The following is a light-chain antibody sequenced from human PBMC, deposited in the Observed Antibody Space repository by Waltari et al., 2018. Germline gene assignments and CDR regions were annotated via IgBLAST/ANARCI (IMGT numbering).Light chain of an antibody. V-gene: IGKV1-12*01. CDR2: STS. CDR1: QRISSW. J-gene: IGKJ4*01. CDR3: QQANSFPFT. Sequence: DIQMTQSPSSVSASIGDRVTITCRASQRISSWLAWYQQKPGQAPKPLIYSTSVLQGGVPSRFSGSGSETDFTLTISSLQPEDFATYYCQQANSFPFTFGGGTKVEIK.